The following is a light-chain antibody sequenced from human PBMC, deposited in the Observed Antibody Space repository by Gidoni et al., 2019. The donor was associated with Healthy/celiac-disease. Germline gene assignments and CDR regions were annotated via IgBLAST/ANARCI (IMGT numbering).Light chain of an antibody. Sequence: EIVLTQSPATLSVSPGERATLSCRASQRVSSNLAWYQQKPGQAPRLLIYGASTRANGIPARFSGSGSGTEFTLTISSLQYEDFAVYYCQQYNNWPPLTFGGXTKVEIK. J-gene: IGKJ4*01. V-gene: IGKV3-15*01. CDR1: QRVSSN. CDR2: GAS. CDR3: QQYNNWPPLT.